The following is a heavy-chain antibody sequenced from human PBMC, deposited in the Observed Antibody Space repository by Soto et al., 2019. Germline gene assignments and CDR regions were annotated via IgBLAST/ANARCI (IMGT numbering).Heavy chain of an antibody. J-gene: IGHJ4*02. CDR3: AHRASNWNYGIHFDY. D-gene: IGHD1-7*01. V-gene: IGHV2-5*01. CDR1: WFSLITSGVG. CDR2: IYWNDDK. Sequence: SGPTLVNPTQTLTLTFTFSWFSLITSGVGVGWIRQPPGKALEWLALIYWNDDKRYSPSLKSRLTITKDTSKNQVVLTMTNMDPVDTATYYCAHRASNWNYGIHFDYWGQGTLVTVS.